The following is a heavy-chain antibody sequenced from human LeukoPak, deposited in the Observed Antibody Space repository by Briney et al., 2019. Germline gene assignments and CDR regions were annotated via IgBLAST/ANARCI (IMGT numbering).Heavy chain of an antibody. CDR2: IKQDGSEK. CDR3: AKDLTTTVTTAIDC. Sequence: GGSLRLSCAASGFIFSSSWMSWVRQAPGKGLEWVAYIKQDGSEKYYVDSVKGRFTISRDNSKNTLYLQMNSLRAEDTAVYYCAKDLTTTVTTAIDCWGQGTLVTVSS. J-gene: IGHJ4*02. D-gene: IGHD4-17*01. V-gene: IGHV3-7*01. CDR1: GFIFSSSW.